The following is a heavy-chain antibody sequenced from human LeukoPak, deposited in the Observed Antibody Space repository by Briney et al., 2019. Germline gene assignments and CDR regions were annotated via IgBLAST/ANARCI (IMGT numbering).Heavy chain of an antibody. D-gene: IGHD5-12*01. CDR3: ARVYSGRGYSGYDLVELAFDY. V-gene: IGHV1-46*01. CDR1: GYTFTSNY. CDR2: ISPSGGST. Sequence: GASVKVSCKAFGYTFTSNYMHWVRQAPGQGPEWMGVISPSGGSTTYAQKFQGRVTMTRDMSTSTVYMELSSLRSEDTAVYYCARVYSGRGYSGYDLVELAFDYWGQGTLVTVSS. J-gene: IGHJ4*02.